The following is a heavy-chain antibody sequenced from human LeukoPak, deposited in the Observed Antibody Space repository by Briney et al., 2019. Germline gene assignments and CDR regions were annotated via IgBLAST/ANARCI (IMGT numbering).Heavy chain of an antibody. Sequence: ASVKVSCKASGYTFTGSYIHWVRQAPGQGLEWMGRINPNTGATNSAQMFQGRVTMTRDTSISTAYMELRSLRSEDTAVYYCAGHGTTLSDWGQGTLVTVSS. CDR3: AGHGTTLSD. J-gene: IGHJ4*02. D-gene: IGHD1-14*01. CDR2: INPNTGAT. CDR1: GYTFTGSY. V-gene: IGHV1-2*06.